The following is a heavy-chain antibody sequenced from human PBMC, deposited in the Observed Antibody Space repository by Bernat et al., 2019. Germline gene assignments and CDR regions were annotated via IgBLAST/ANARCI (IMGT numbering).Heavy chain of an antibody. CDR1: GGSISSYY. CDR2: IYYSGST. CDR3: ARAPGIYSSGWDYFDY. J-gene: IGHJ4*02. V-gene: IGHV4-59*01. D-gene: IGHD6-19*01. Sequence: QVQLQESGPGLVKPSETLSLTCTVSGGSISSYYWSWIRQPPGKGLEWIGYIYYSGSTNYNPSLKSRVTISVDTSKNQFSLKLSSVTAADTAVYYCARAPGIYSSGWDYFDYWGQGTLVTVSS.